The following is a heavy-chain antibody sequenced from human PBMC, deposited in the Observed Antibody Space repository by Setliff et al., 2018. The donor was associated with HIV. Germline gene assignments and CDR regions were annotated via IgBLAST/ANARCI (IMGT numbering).Heavy chain of an antibody. CDR3: ARFARDPTD. Sequence: SETLSLTCTVSGASITSSYWTRIRQSPGRGLEYLGYIYYSGDSNYSPSLKSRLSMSLDASTSQFSLRLNSLTAADTAMYYCARFARDPTDWGRGILVTVSS. J-gene: IGHJ4*02. CDR2: IYYSGDS. V-gene: IGHV4-59*08. CDR1: GASITSSY.